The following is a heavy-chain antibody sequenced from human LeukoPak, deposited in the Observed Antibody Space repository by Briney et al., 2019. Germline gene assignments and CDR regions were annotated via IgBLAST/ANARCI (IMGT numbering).Heavy chain of an antibody. CDR3: ARDSDFWSGYAGWFDP. D-gene: IGHD3-3*01. V-gene: IGHV1-2*02. Sequence: ASVKVSCKASGGTFSSYAISWVRQAPGQGLEWMGWINPNSGGTNYAQKFQGKVTMTRDTSISTAYMELSRLRSDDTAVYYCARDSDFWSGYAGWFDPWGQGTLVTVSS. CDR2: INPNSGGT. J-gene: IGHJ5*02. CDR1: GGTFSSYA.